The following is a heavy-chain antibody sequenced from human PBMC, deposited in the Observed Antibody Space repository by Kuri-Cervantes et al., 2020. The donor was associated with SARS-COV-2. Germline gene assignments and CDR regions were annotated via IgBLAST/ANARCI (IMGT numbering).Heavy chain of an antibody. D-gene: IGHD1-26*01. CDR2: ISAYNGNT. Sequence: ASVKVSCKASGYTFTSYGISWVRQAPGQGLEWMGWISAYNGNTNYAQKLQGRVTMTTDTSTSTAYMELRSLRSDDTAVYYCARGTVAGGSYFHDAFDIWGQGTMVTVSS. J-gene: IGHJ3*02. CDR1: GYTFTSYG. CDR3: ARGTVAGGSYFHDAFDI. V-gene: IGHV1-18*01.